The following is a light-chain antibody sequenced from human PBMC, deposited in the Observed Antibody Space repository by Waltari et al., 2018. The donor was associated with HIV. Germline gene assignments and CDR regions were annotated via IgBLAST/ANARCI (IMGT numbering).Light chain of an antibody. J-gene: IGKJ1*01. V-gene: IGKV4-1*01. CDR3: QQYYSFPAT. CDR2: WAS. CDR1: RSVLYSSKNRNY. Sequence: DIVMTQSQDSLAVSLGERATTNRHYGRSVLYSSKNRNYLAWYQHKPRQPPKLLISWASTRESGVPDRFSGSGSGTNFTLTISSLQAEDVAFYYCQQYYSFPATFGQGTKVEIK.